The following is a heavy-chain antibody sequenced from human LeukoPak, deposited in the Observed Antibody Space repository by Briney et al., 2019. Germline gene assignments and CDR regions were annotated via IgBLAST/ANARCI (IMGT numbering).Heavy chain of an antibody. CDR2: INPNSGGT. Sequence: SVKVSRKAAGYTFTGYYMYWVRQAPGQGLEWMGWINPNSGGTNYAQKFQGRVTMTRDTSISTAYMELSRLRSDDTAVYYCARRYCSGGSCYSDYWGQGTLVTVSS. CDR1: GYTFTGYY. V-gene: IGHV1-2*02. J-gene: IGHJ4*02. CDR3: ARRYCSGGSCYSDY. D-gene: IGHD2-15*01.